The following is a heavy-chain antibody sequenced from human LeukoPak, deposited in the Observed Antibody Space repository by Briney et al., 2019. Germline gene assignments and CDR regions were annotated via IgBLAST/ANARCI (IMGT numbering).Heavy chain of an antibody. J-gene: IGHJ4*02. CDR1: GDSVSSNNGA. V-gene: IGHV6-1*01. Sequence: SQTLSLTCAISGDSVSSNNGAWNWIRQSPSRGLEWLGKTYYRSKWYNDYAESLISRITISPVTSKNQFSLQLYSVTPEDTAVYYCARDVGTTGWHTFDYWGQGTLVTVSS. CDR3: ARDVGTTGWHTFDY. D-gene: IGHD3-9*01. CDR2: TYYRSKWYN.